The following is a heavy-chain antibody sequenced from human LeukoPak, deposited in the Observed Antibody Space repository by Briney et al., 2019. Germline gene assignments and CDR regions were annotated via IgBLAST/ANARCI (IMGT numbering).Heavy chain of an antibody. V-gene: IGHV4-39*01. Sequence: PSETLSLTCTVSGGSITTTSYYWGWIRQPPGKGLEWIGSIYYSGSTYYSPSLKSRVTISVDTSKDQFSLKLSSVTAADTSVYYCARSMVRGVIKGKRIQLSPDAFDIWGQGTMVTVSS. D-gene: IGHD3-10*01. CDR1: GGSITTTSYY. CDR3: ARSMVRGVIKGKRIQLSPDAFDI. J-gene: IGHJ3*02. CDR2: IYYSGST.